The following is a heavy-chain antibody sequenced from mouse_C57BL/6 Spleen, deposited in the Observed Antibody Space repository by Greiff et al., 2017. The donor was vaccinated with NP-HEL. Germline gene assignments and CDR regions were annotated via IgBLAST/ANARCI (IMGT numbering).Heavy chain of an antibody. Sequence: QVQLQQPGAELVRPGSSVKLSCKASGYTFTSYWMHWVKQRPIQGLEWIGNIDPSDSETHYNQKFKDKATLTVDKSFSTAYMQLSSLTSEDSAVYYCARDYYGSSFYYFDYWGQGTTLTVSS. J-gene: IGHJ2*01. V-gene: IGHV1-52*01. D-gene: IGHD1-1*01. CDR2: IDPSDSET. CDR1: GYTFTSYW. CDR3: ARDYYGSSFYYFDY.